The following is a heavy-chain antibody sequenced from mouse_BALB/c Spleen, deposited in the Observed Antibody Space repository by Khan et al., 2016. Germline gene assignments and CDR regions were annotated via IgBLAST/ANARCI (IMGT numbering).Heavy chain of an antibody. V-gene: IGHV9-3-1*01. Sequence: QIQLVQSGPELKKPGETVKISCKASGYTFTNFGINWVRQAPGKGLEWMDWINTNTGETTYADDFKGRFAFSLETSASTAYLQINHRKNEDTATDVCATGITAVIATRRNYWGQGTTLTVSS. CDR1: GYTFTNFG. CDR3: ATGITAVIATRRNY. J-gene: IGHJ2*01. CDR2: INTNTGET. D-gene: IGHD1-1*01.